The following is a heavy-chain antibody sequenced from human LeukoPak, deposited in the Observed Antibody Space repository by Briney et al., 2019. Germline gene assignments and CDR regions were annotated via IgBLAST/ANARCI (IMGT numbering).Heavy chain of an antibody. V-gene: IGHV3-64D*06. D-gene: IGHD2/OR15-2a*01. CDR3: AKDLGGYYAFDY. CDR2: VTSNEYNT. Sequence: PGGSLRLSCSASGFTFSHHNMHWVRQAPGKGLEYVSTVTSNEYNTYYADSVKARFTISRDNSKNTLYLQMSSLRAEDTAVYYCAKDLGGYYAFDYWGQGTLVTVSS. J-gene: IGHJ4*02. CDR1: GFTFSHHN.